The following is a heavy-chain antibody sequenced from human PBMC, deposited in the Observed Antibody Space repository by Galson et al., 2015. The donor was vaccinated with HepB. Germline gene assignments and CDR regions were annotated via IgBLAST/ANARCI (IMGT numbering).Heavy chain of an antibody. CDR3: AAFPKGGRLEPYFDY. J-gene: IGHJ4*02. D-gene: IGHD3-16*01. CDR2: IVVGSGNT. V-gene: IGHV1-58*02. CDR1: GFTFTSSA. Sequence: SVKVSCKASGFTFTSSAMQWVRQARGQRLEWIGWIVVGSGNTNYAQKFQERVTITRDMSTSTAYMELSSLRSEDTAVYYCAAFPKGGRLEPYFDYWGQGTLVTVSS.